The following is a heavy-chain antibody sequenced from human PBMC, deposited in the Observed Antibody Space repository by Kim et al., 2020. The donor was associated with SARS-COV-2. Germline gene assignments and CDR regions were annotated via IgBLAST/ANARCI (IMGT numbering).Heavy chain of an antibody. CDR3: ARVPVLRFLEWLPNWFDP. Sequence: KGRFTISRDNSKNTLYLQMNSLRAEDTAVYYCARVPVLRFLEWLPNWFDPWGQGTLVTVSS. V-gene: IGHV3-66*01. D-gene: IGHD3-3*01. J-gene: IGHJ5*02.